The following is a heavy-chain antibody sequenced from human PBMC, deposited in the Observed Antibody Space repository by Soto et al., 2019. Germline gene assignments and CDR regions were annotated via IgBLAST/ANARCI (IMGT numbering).Heavy chain of an antibody. D-gene: IGHD3-10*01. V-gene: IGHV3-9*01. Sequence: EVQLVESGGGLVQPGRTLRLSCAASGFTFDDYAMHWVRQAPGKGLEWVSGVSWNNGNIGYADSVKGRFTISRDNAKKSLYLQMNSLRAEDTALYYCAKEVGGGFGELEFDYWGQGTLVTVSS. CDR3: AKEVGGGFGELEFDY. CDR1: GFTFDDYA. J-gene: IGHJ4*02. CDR2: VSWNNGNI.